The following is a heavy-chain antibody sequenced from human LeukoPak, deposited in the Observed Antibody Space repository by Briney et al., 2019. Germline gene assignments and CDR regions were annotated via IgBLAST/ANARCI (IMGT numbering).Heavy chain of an antibody. J-gene: IGHJ4*02. CDR1: GDSVSSNSAA. CDR2: TYYRSKWYS. D-gene: IGHD3-9*01. Sequence: SQTLSLTCAISGDSVSSNSAAWNWIRQSPSRGLEWLGRTYYRSKWYSNYAVSVRSRIIINPDTSKNQFSLQLNSVTPEDTAVYYCARAMMGYYNCLDYWGQGTLVTVSS. CDR3: ARAMMGYYNCLDY. V-gene: IGHV6-1*01.